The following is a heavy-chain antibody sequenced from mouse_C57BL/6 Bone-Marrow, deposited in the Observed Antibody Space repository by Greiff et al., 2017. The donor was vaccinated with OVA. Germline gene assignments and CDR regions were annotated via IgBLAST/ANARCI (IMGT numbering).Heavy chain of an antibody. Sequence: EVHLVESGGDLVKPGGSLKLSCAASGFTFSSYGMSWVRQTPDKRLEWVATISSGGSYTYYPDSVKGRFTISRDNAKNTLYLQMSSLKSEDTAMYYCASNYHYWYFDVWGTGTTVTVSS. J-gene: IGHJ1*03. D-gene: IGHD2-1*01. CDR3: ASNYHYWYFDV. CDR1: GFTFSSYG. V-gene: IGHV5-6*01. CDR2: ISSGGSYT.